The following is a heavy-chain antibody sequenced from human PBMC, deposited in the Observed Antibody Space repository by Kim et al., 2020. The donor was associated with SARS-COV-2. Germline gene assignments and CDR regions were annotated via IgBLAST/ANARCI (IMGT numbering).Heavy chain of an antibody. V-gene: IGHV3-23*01. CDR3: VKVSRFCSGTSCLNFDY. J-gene: IGHJ4*02. D-gene: IGHD2-2*01. Sequence: SVKGRFPISRDNSKNTLYVQMNSLRAEDTAVYYCVKVSRFCSGTSCLNFDYWGQGALVRVSS.